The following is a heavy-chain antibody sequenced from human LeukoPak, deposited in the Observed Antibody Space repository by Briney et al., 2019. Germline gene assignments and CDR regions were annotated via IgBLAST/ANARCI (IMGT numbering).Heavy chain of an antibody. CDR2: INTDGSST. CDR1: GFTFSSYW. D-gene: IGHD5-18*01. Sequence: PGGSLRLSCAASGFTFSSYWMHWVRQAPGKGLVWVSRINTDGSSTSYADSVKGRFTISRDNAKNTLYLQMNSLRAEDTAVYYCARDNTAREDFDYWGQGTLVTVSS. CDR3: ARDNTAREDFDY. V-gene: IGHV3-74*01. J-gene: IGHJ4*02.